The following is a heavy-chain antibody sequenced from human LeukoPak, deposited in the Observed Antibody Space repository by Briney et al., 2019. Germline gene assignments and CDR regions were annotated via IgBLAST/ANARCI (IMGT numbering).Heavy chain of an antibody. CDR1: GGTFSSCA. CDR2: INPSGGST. CDR3: ATLWSGFT. V-gene: IGHV1-46*01. Sequence: ASVKVSCKASGGTFSSCAISWVRQAPGQGLEWMGIINPSGGSTSYAQKFQGRVTMTRDTSTSTVYMELSSLRSEDTAVYYCATLWSGFTWGQGTLVTVSS. D-gene: IGHD3-3*01. J-gene: IGHJ5*02.